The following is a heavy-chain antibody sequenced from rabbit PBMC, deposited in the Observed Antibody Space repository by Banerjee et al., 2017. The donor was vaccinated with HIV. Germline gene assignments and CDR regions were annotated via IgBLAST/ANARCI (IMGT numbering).Heavy chain of an antibody. J-gene: IGHJ4*01. Sequence: QSLEESGGDLVLPGAYLTLTCAASGFSFSNDYDMCWVRQAPGKGPEWIACIYNGDGTTYYASWAKGRFTISKTSSTTVTLQMTSLTAADTATYFCARGRDEIYAESGAKLWGPGTLVTVS. CDR1: GFSFSNDYD. CDR3: ARGRDEIYAESGAKL. D-gene: IGHD4-2*01. CDR2: IYNGDGTT. V-gene: IGHV1S40*01.